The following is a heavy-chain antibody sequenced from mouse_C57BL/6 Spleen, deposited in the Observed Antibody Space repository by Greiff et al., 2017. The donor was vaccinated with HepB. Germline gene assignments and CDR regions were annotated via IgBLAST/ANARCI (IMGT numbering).Heavy chain of an antibody. J-gene: IGHJ2*01. V-gene: IGHV5-9*01. D-gene: IGHD1-1*01. CDR3: ARGSTTVVAPFDY. Sequence: EVQVVESGGGLVKPGGSLKLSCAASGFTFSSYTMSWVRQTPEKRLEWVATISGGGGNTYYPDSVKGRFTISRDNAKNTLYLQISSLRSEDTALYYCARGSTTVVAPFDYWGQGTTLTVSS. CDR1: GFTFSSYT. CDR2: ISGGGGNT.